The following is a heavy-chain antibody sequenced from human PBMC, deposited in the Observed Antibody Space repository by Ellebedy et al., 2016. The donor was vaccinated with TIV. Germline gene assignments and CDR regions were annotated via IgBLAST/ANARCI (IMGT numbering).Heavy chain of an antibody. V-gene: IGHV3-74*01. CDR3: ARAGSYLSEAVFY. D-gene: IGHD3-10*01. J-gene: IGHJ4*02. CDR2: MDSGGSTT. Sequence: GESLKISXAAPGFTFSSYWMHWVRQAPGKGLVWVSRMDSGGSTTDYADSVKGRFTISRDNAKNTLYLQMDSLRAEDTAVYYCARAGSYLSEAVFYWGQGTLVTVSS. CDR1: GFTFSSYW.